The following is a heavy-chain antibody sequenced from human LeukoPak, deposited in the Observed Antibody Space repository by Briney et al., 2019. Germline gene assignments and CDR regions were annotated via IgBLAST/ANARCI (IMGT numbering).Heavy chain of an antibody. Sequence: GASVKVSCKASGYTFTSYYMHWVRQAPGQGLEWMGIINPSGGSTSYAQKFQGRVTMTRDTSTSTVYMELSSLRSEDTAVYYCARDPWGAEYCSGGSCPSINWFDPWGQGTLVTVSS. CDR3: ARDPWGAEYCSGGSCPSINWFDP. CDR2: INPSGGST. CDR1: GYTFTSYY. V-gene: IGHV1-46*01. D-gene: IGHD2-15*01. J-gene: IGHJ5*02.